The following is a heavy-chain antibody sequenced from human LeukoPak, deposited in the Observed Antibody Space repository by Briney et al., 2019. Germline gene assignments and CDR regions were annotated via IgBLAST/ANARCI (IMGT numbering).Heavy chain of an antibody. D-gene: IGHD4-17*01. V-gene: IGHV3-23*01. CDR2: ITGTHYTT. Sequence: PGGSLRLFCAASGFTFSSFALTWVSQAPGKGLEWVSSITGTHYTTYNTDSVKGRFTISRDNSKNTLYLQMNSLRADDTAVYYCTKDPNGDYVGAFDPWGQGTLVTVSS. CDR1: GFTFSSFA. CDR3: TKDPNGDYVGAFDP. J-gene: IGHJ5*02.